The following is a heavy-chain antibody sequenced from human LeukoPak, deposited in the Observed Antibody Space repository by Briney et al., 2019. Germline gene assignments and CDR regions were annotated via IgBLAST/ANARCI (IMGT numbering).Heavy chain of an antibody. J-gene: IGHJ4*02. D-gene: IGHD3-22*01. V-gene: IGHV3-53*01. CDR2: IYSGGTT. CDR1: GFTVSSNY. CDR3: ARHHYDSSGYYYTFDY. Sequence: GGSLRLSCAASGFTVSSNYMSWVRQAPGKGLEWVSVIYSGGTTYYADSVKGRFTISRDNSKNTLYLQMNSLRADDTAVYYCARHHYDSSGYYYTFDYWGQGTLVTVSS.